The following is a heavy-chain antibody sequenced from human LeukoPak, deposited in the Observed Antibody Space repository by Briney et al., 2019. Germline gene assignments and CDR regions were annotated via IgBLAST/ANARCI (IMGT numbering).Heavy chain of an antibody. CDR1: GGSFSGYY. V-gene: IGHV4-34*01. CDR3: ARVRTNSGLPDY. J-gene: IGHJ4*02. Sequence: SETLSLTCAVYGGSFSGYYWSWIRQPPGKGLEWIGEINHSGSTNYNPSPKSRVTISVDTSKNQFSLKLSSVTAADTAVCYCARVRTNSGLPDYWGQGTLVTVSS. CDR2: INHSGST. D-gene: IGHD5-12*01.